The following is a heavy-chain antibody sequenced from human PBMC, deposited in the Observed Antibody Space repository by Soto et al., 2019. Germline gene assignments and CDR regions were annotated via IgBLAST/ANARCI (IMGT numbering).Heavy chain of an antibody. J-gene: IGHJ6*02. CDR2: SIPIFGTA. V-gene: IGHV1-69*13. Sequence: SVKVSCKASGGTFNNYPITWVRQAPGEGLEWMGGSIPIFGTANYAQKFQGRVTISVDESTSTAYMELSSLRSEDTALYYCAKGGRGSLRLIHGYYYYYGMDVWGQGTTVTVSS. D-gene: IGHD2-15*01. CDR3: AKGGRGSLRLIHGYYYYYGMDV. CDR1: GGTFNNYP.